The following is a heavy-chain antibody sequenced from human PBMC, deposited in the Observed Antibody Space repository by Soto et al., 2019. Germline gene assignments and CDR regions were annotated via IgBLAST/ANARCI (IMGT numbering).Heavy chain of an antibody. D-gene: IGHD3-22*01. V-gene: IGHV5-51*01. CDR2: IYPGDSDT. CDR3: ARLRDDSSGYYYLPGAYYYYGMDV. J-gene: IGHJ6*02. Sequence: PGESLKISCKGSGYSFTSYWIGWVRQMPGKGLEWMGIIYPGDSDTRYSPSFQGQVTISADKSSSTAYLQWSSLKASDTAMYYCARLRDDSSGYYYLPGAYYYYGMDVWGQGTTVTV. CDR1: GYSFTSYW.